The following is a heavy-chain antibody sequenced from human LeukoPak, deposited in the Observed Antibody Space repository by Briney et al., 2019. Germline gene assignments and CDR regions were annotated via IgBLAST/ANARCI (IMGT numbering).Heavy chain of an antibody. D-gene: IGHD2-8*01. CDR1: GFTVSSNY. Sequence: PGGSLRLSCAASGFTVSSNYMRWVRQAPGKGLEWVSVIYSGGSTYYADSVEGRFTISRDNSKNTLYLQMNSLRAEDTAVYYCAREEAYYTNGVCYEGPYYFDYWGQGTLVTVPS. J-gene: IGHJ4*02. CDR2: IYSGGST. V-gene: IGHV3-66*01. CDR3: AREEAYYTNGVCYEGPYYFDY.